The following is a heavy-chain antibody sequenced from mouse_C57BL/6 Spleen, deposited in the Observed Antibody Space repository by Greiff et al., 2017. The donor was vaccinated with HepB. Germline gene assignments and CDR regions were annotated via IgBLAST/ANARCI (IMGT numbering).Heavy chain of an antibody. CDR1: GFNIKDDY. Sequence: VQLKQSGAELVRPGASVKLSCTASGFNIKDDYMHWVKQRPEQGLEWIGWIDPENGDTEYASKFQGKATITADTSSNTAYLQLSSLTSEDTAVYYCTCYYSNYAGYWGQGTSVTVSS. J-gene: IGHJ4*01. D-gene: IGHD2-5*01. CDR2: IDPENGDT. CDR3: TCYYSNYAGY. V-gene: IGHV14-4*01.